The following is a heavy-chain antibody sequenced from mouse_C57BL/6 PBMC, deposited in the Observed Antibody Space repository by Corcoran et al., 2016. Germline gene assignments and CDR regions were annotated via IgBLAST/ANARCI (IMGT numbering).Heavy chain of an antibody. Sequence: EVQLQQSGPELVKPGASVKIPCKASGYTFTDYNMDWVKQSHGKSLEWIGDINPNNGGTIYNQKFKGKATLTVDKSSSTAYMELRSLTSEDTAVYYCERCHFRTYWYFDVGGTGTTVTVSS. D-gene: IGHD6-1*01. V-gene: IGHV1-18*01. J-gene: IGHJ1*03. CDR3: ERCHFRTYWYFDV. CDR1: GYTFTDYN. CDR2: INPNNGGT.